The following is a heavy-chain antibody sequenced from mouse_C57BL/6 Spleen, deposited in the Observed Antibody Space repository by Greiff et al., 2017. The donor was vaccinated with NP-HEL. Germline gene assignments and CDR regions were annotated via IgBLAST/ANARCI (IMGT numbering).Heavy chain of an antibody. D-gene: IGHD4-1*01. V-gene: IGHV1-81*01. Sequence: VQLQQSGAELARPGASVKLSCKASGYTFTSYGISWVKQRTGQGLEWIGEIYPRSGNTYYNEKFKGKATLTADKSSSTAYMELRSLTSEDSAVYFCARGGSRTGTDYYFDYWGQGTTLTVSS. J-gene: IGHJ2*01. CDR2: IYPRSGNT. CDR3: ARGGSRTGTDYYFDY. CDR1: GYTFTSYG.